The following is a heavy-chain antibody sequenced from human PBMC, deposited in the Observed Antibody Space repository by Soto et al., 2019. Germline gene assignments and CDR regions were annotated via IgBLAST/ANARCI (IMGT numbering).Heavy chain of an antibody. CDR3: ATTPGGAAY. CDR1: GFTFSTYT. Sequence: PGGSLRLSWAASGFTFSTYTMHWVRQAPGKGLEWVADISYNGKYEYYADSVKGRFTISRDNSKSTLYLQMNSLTPEDTAVYYCATTPGGAAYWGQGTLVTVSS. CDR2: ISYNGKYE. V-gene: IGHV3-30*04. J-gene: IGHJ4*02. D-gene: IGHD2-15*01.